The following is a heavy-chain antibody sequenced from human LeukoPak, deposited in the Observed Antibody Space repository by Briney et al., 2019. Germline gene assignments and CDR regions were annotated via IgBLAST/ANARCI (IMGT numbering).Heavy chain of an antibody. J-gene: IGHJ4*02. Sequence: GGSLRLSCAASGFTFSSYAMTWVRQAPGKGLEWVSAISGSGGSTYYADSVKGRFTISRDNSKNTLYLQMNSLRAEDTAIYYWAKNYSPSGCFHYWGQGPLVTVSS. CDR2: ISGSGGST. D-gene: IGHD6-13*01. V-gene: IGHV3-23*01. CDR1: GFTFSSYA. CDR3: AKNYSPSGCFHY.